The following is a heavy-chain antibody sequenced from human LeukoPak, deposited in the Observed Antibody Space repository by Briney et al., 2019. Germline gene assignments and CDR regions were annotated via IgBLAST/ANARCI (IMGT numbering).Heavy chain of an antibody. J-gene: IGHJ4*02. D-gene: IGHD5-24*01. CDR3: AKDDAWLQYND. V-gene: IGHV3-48*03. CDR2: ISSSGSTK. Sequence: GGSLRLSCAASGFTFSSYEMNWVRQAPGKGLEWVSYISSSGSTKYYVDSVKGRFTVSRDNSKNTLYQQINSLRDEDTAVYYCAKDDAWLQYNDWGQGTLVTVSS. CDR1: GFTFSSYE.